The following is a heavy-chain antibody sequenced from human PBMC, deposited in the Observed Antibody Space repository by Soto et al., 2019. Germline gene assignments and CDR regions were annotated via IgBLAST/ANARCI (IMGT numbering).Heavy chain of an antibody. V-gene: IGHV4-34*01. Sequence: SETLSLTCAVYGGSFSGYYLSWIRQPPGKGLGWIGEINHSGSTNDNPSLKSRVTLSVDTSKNQSSLKPSSVTAADPAVYYCARGRNYYGSGSYSPYYYYGMDVWGQGTTVTVSS. CDR2: INHSGST. CDR1: GGSFSGYY. CDR3: ARGRNYYGSGSYSPYYYYGMDV. D-gene: IGHD3-10*01. J-gene: IGHJ6*02.